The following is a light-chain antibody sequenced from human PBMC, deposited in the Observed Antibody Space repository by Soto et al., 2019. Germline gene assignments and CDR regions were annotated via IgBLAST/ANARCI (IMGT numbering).Light chain of an antibody. CDR1: SSDVGGYNY. CDR2: DVS. V-gene: IGLV2-14*01. Sequence: QSVLTQPASVSGSPGQSITISCTGTSSDVGGYNYVSWYQQHPGKAPKLMIYDVSNRPSGVSNRFSGSKSGNTASLTISGLPAEDEADYYCSSYTSSRPLVFGGGTKLTVL. CDR3: SSYTSSRPLV. J-gene: IGLJ2*01.